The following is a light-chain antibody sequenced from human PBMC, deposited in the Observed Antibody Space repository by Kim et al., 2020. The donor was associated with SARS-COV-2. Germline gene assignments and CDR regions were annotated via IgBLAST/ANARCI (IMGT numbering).Light chain of an antibody. J-gene: IGLJ3*02. CDR2: DNN. Sequence: GQKVTISCSGSSSNIGNNYVSWYQQLTGTAPKLLIYDNNKRPSGIPDRFSGSKSGTSATLGITGLQTGDEADYYCGTWDSSLRRVFGGGTQLTVL. V-gene: IGLV1-51*01. CDR3: GTWDSSLRRV. CDR1: SSNIGNNY.